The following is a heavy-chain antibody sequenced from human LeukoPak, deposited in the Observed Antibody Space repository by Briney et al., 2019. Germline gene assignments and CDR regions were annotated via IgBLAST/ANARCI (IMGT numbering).Heavy chain of an antibody. CDR2: FSASDGSR. D-gene: IGHD4-23*01. CDR3: AKNIGGFDY. V-gene: IGHV3-23*01. J-gene: IGHJ4*02. Sequence: PGGSLRLSCEASGFSFSSYGMSWVRQAPGEGLEWVSGFSASDGSRYYADSVKGRFTISRDNSKNTLYLQMNNLRAEDTAVYYCAKNIGGFDYWGQGTLVTVSS. CDR1: GFSFSSYG.